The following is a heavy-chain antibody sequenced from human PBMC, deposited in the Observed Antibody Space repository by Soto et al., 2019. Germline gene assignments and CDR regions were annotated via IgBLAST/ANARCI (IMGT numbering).Heavy chain of an antibody. CDR1: GFTFTTYV. D-gene: IGHD1-1*01. V-gene: IGHV3-23*01. CDR3: AKEWGTAYYYMDV. J-gene: IGHJ6*03. Sequence: EVQLLESGGGLVQPGGSLRLSCAASGFTFTTYVMSWVRQAPGKGLEWVSSVSGSGGSTYYADSVKGQFTISRDNSKDALYLQMNRLRAEDTAVYYCAKEWGTAYYYMDVWGKGTTVTVSS. CDR2: VSGSGGST.